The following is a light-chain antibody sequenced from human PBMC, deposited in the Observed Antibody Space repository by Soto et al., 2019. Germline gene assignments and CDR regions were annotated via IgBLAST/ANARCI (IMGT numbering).Light chain of an antibody. J-gene: IGLJ1*01. V-gene: IGLV1-44*01. CDR3: AAWDDSLNGYV. CDR1: SSNIGSNT. CDR2: SNN. Sequence: QSVLTQPPSASGTPGRRVVISCSGSSSNIGSNTVNWYQQLPATAPKILIYSNNHRPSGVPDRFSGSKSGTSASLAISGLQSDDEADYYCAAWDDSLNGYVFATGTKVTVL.